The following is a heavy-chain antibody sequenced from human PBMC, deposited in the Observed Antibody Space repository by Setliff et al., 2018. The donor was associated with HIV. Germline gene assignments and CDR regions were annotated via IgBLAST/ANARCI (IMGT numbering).Heavy chain of an antibody. CDR1: GGSITGYY. CDR2: IYSSGTT. CDR3: ARRSAKSSFLYFDY. D-gene: IGHD3-16*02. J-gene: IGHJ4*02. Sequence: SETLSLTCTVSGGSITGYYWSWIRQPPVRGLEWIGYIYSSGTTKYNPSLKSRVTILVDTSKNQFYLRLSTVTAADTAVYYCARRSAKSSFLYFDYWGQGTLVTVSS. V-gene: IGHV4-59*08.